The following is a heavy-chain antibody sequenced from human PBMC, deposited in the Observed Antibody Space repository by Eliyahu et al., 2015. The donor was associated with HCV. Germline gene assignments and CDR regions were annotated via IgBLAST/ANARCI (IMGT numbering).Heavy chain of an antibody. Sequence: QVQLQESGPGLVKPSDTLSLTCTVSGGSITTYYWSWIRQPPGKGLEWIGYIHYSGSTNYNPSLKSRVTISVDTSKNQFSLNLTSVNAADTATYYCASGGGGIAVTGTGGWFDPWGQGTLVTVSS. D-gene: IGHD6-19*01. J-gene: IGHJ5*02. CDR2: IHYSGST. CDR3: ASGGGGIAVTGTGGWFDP. V-gene: IGHV4-59*07. CDR1: GGSITTYY.